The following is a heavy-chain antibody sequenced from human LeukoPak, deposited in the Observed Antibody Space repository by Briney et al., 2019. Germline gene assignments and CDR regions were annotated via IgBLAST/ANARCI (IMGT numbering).Heavy chain of an antibody. D-gene: IGHD7-27*01. V-gene: IGHV3-7*01. J-gene: IGHJ4*02. CDR3: ARGTSGDLLDY. CDR1: GFTFSSYW. Sequence: GGSLRLSCAASGFTFSSYWMCWVRQAPGKGLEWVANIKQDGSEKYYVDSVKGRFTISRDNAKNSLYLQMNSLRAEDTAVYYCARGTSGDLLDYWGQGTLVTVSS. CDR2: IKQDGSEK.